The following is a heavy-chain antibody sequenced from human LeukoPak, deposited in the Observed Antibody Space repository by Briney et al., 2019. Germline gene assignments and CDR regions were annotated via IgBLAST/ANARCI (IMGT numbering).Heavy chain of an antibody. CDR2: INYSGST. J-gene: IGHJ4*02. CDR3: ARDAAYCGGDCYLYYFDY. D-gene: IGHD2-21*02. V-gene: IGHV4-39*07. CDR1: GGSISSRSYY. Sequence: SETLSLTCTVSGGSISSRSYYWGWIRQPPGKGLEWIGSINYSGSTYHNPSLKSRATISVDTSKNQFSLKLSSVTAADTAVYYCARDAAYCGGDCYLYYFDYWGQGTLVTVSS.